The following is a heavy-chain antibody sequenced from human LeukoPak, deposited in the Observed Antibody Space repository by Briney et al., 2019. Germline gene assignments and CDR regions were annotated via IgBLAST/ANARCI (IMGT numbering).Heavy chain of an antibody. CDR1: GYTFTSYG. V-gene: IGHV1-18*01. CDR3: ARDRVVVVAATLFDY. D-gene: IGHD2-15*01. J-gene: IGHJ4*02. CDR2: ISAYNGNT. Sequence: ASVKVSFKASGYTFTSYGISWVRQAPGQGLEWMGWISAYNGNTNYAQKLQGRVTMTTDTSTSTAYMELRSLRSDHTAVYYCARDRVVVVAATLFDYWGQGTLVTVSS.